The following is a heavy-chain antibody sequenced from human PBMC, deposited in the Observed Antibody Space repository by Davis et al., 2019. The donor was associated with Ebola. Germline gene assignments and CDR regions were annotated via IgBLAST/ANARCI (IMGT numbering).Heavy chain of an antibody. Sequence: SETLSLTCTVSGGSISSSSYYWGWIRQPPGKGLEWIGSIYYSGTTDHNPSLKSRVTISMDTSKNQFSLKLNSVTAADSAVYYCARLADCGGDCYPFDYWGQGILVTVSS. CDR3: ARLADCGGDCYPFDY. V-gene: IGHV4-39*07. CDR1: GGSISSSSYY. CDR2: IYYSGTT. J-gene: IGHJ4*02. D-gene: IGHD2-21*02.